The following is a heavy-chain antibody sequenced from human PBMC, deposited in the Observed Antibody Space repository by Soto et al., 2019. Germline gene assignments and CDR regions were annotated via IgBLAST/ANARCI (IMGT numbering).Heavy chain of an antibody. D-gene: IGHD5-12*01. V-gene: IGHV4-59*01. Sequence: SETLSLTCTVSGDSIRSYYWTWIRQPPGKGLELIGYIYYSGSTRYNPSLKSRVTISVDMSKNQFSLKLSSVIAADTAVYYCAREYGGCDNGLDVWGQGTGVTVSS. CDR2: IYYSGST. J-gene: IGHJ6*02. CDR3: AREYGGCDNGLDV. CDR1: GDSIRSYY.